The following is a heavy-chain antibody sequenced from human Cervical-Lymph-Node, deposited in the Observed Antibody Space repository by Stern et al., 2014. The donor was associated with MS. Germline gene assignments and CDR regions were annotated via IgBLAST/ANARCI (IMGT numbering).Heavy chain of an antibody. CDR1: GGTFNSYV. V-gene: IGHV1-69*01. CDR3: ARGGICSSRLYYHFYGMDV. CDR2: FVTTVITT. J-gene: IGHJ6*02. D-gene: IGHD6-6*01. Sequence: QVQLVESGAEVKKPGSSVKVSCKASGGTFNSYVISWVRQAPGQGLQWMGGFVTTVITTHSAQKLQGRVTITADESRSTTYIELTSLRSYVTAVYYCARGGICSSRLYYHFYGMDVWGQGTTVTVSS.